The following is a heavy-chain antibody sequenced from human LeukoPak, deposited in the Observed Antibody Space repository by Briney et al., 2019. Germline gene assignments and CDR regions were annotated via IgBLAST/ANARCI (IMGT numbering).Heavy chain of an antibody. CDR1: GYTFTSYG. CDR2: ISAYKGNT. D-gene: IGHD5-18*01. CDR3: AAGGRDTAMAPPPGFDP. V-gene: IGHV1-18*01. Sequence: ASVKVSCKASGYTFTSYGISWVRQAPGRGLEWMGWISAYKGNTNYAQKLQGRVTIPTDTSTSTAYMELRSLRSDDTAVYYCAAGGRDTAMAPPPGFDPWGQGTLVTVSS. J-gene: IGHJ5*02.